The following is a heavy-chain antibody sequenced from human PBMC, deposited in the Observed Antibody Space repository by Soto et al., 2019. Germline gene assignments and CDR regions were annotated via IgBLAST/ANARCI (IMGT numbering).Heavy chain of an antibody. V-gene: IGHV3-30*18. CDR2: IADDGSNK. D-gene: IGHD3-3*01. J-gene: IGHJ1*01. CDR1: GFTFSSYG. CDR3: AKDWESDFWSGSALFQH. Sequence: QVQLVESGGGVVQPGRSLRLSCAASGFTFSSYGMHWVRQAPGKGLEWVAVIADDGSNKYYADSVKGRFTISRDNSKNTLYLQMNSLRAEDTAVYYCAKDWESDFWSGSALFQHWGQGTLVTVSS.